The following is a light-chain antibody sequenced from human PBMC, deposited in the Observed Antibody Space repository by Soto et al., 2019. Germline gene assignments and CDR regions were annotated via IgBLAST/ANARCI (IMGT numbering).Light chain of an antibody. V-gene: IGKV1-5*03. J-gene: IGKJ1*01. CDR3: QQYSSFPT. CDR1: QSISSW. CDR2: KAS. Sequence: DIQMTQSPSTLSASVGDRVTITCRASQSISSWLAWYQQKPGKAPKILIYKASSLESGVPSRFSGSGSGTEFTLTISSLQPDDFATYYCQQYSSFPTFGQGTKVEIK.